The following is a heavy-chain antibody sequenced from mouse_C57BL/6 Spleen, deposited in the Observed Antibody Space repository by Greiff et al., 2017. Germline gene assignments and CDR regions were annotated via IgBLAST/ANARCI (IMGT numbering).Heavy chain of an antibody. D-gene: IGHD1-1*01. CDR2: IYPGNSDT. Sequence: EVMLVESGTVLARPGASVKMSCKTSGYTFTSYWMHWVKQRPGQGLEWIGAIYPGNSDTSYNQKFKGKAKLTAVTSASTAYMELSSLTNEDTAVYDCTGYYGSSYWYFDVWGTGTTVTVSS. J-gene: IGHJ1*03. CDR3: TGYYGSSYWYFDV. CDR1: GYTFTSYW. V-gene: IGHV1-5*01.